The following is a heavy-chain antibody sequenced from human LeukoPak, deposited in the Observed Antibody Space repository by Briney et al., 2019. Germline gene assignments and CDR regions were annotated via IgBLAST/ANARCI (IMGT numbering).Heavy chain of an antibody. CDR2: IYHSGST. J-gene: IGHJ4*02. Sequence: KASETLSLTCTVSGYSITSGYYWGWIRQPPGKGLEWIGSIYHSGSTYYNPSLKSRVTISVDTSKNQFSLKLSSVTAADTAVYYCARGGPPFSFDYWGQGTLVTVSS. D-gene: IGHD3-16*01. CDR3: ARGGPPFSFDY. V-gene: IGHV4-38-2*02. CDR1: GYSITSGYY.